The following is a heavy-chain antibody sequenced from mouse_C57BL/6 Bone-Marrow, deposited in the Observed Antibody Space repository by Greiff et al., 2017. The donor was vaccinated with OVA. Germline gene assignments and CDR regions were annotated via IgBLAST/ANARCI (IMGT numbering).Heavy chain of an antibody. CDR2: IYPGVGDT. D-gene: IGHD2-3*01. CDR3: ARNGYSPYAMDY. J-gene: IGHJ4*01. Sequence: QVQLQQSGAELVKPGASVKISCKASGYAFSSYWMNWVKQRPGKGLEWIGQIYPGVGDTNYNGKFKGKATLTADKSSSTAYMQLSSLTSEDSAVYFCARNGYSPYAMDYWGQGTSVTVSS. V-gene: IGHV1-80*01. CDR1: GYAFSSYW.